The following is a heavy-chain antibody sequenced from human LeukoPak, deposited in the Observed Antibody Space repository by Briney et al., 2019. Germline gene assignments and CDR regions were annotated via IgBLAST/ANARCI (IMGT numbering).Heavy chain of an antibody. D-gene: IGHD6-13*01. V-gene: IGHV4-59*08. CDR1: GASISSDY. CDR2: IYYSGST. Sequence: SETLSLTCTVSGASISSDYWSWIRQPPGKGLEWIGYIYYSGSTNYNPSLKSRVTISVDTSKNQFSLKLSSVTAADTAVYYCARTGYSSIIEKPEYYYYYGMDVWGQGTTVTVSS. CDR3: ARTGYSSIIEKPEYYYYYGMDV. J-gene: IGHJ6*02.